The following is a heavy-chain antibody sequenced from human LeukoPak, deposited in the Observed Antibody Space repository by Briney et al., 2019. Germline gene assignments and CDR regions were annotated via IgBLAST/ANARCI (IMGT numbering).Heavy chain of an antibody. V-gene: IGHV4-59*08. Sequence: PSETLSLTCTVSGDSISSYYWSWIRQPPGKGLEWIGYIYYSGSTSYNPSLKSRVTISVDTSKNHFSLKLTSVTAADTAVYYCARHGRWDSGTYSFDYWGQGTLITVSS. CDR1: GDSISSYY. J-gene: IGHJ4*02. D-gene: IGHD1-1*01. CDR3: ARHGRWDSGTYSFDY. CDR2: IYYSGST.